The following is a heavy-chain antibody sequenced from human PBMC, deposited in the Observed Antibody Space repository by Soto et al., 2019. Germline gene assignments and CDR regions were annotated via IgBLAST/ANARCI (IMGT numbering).Heavy chain of an antibody. CDR2: LLRPGRST. J-gene: IGHJ5*01. CDR3: AKDPTANDGIWLMDS. D-gene: IGHD3-16*01. V-gene: IGHV3-23*01. CDR1: GFMFSDYA. Sequence: GGSLRLSCAASGFMFSDYAMTWARQAPGKELEWVSGLLRPGRSTYYADSVKGRFTISGDTSANTVYLQMDSLRAEDTAVYYCAKDPTANDGIWLMDSWGHGTVLTVSS.